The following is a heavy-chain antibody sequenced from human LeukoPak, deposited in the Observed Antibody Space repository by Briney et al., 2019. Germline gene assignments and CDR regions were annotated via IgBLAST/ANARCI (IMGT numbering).Heavy chain of an antibody. D-gene: IGHD1-1*01. CDR2: IYPNSGDT. CDR3: ARRLGAGTTLGY. Sequence: ASVKVSCKASGYTFTDYYMYWVRQAPGQGLEWMGWIYPNSGDTNYAQKFQGRVTMTRDTSINTAYMELSGLRSDDTAVYYCARRLGAGTTLGYWGQGTLVTVSS. CDR1: GYTFTDYY. V-gene: IGHV1-2*02. J-gene: IGHJ4*02.